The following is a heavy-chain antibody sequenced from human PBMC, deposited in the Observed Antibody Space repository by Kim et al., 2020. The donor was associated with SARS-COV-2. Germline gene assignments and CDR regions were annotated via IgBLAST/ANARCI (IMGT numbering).Heavy chain of an antibody. J-gene: IGHJ6*02. V-gene: IGHV1-69*02. D-gene: IGHD2-15*01. CDR3: ARSFAAGRVVYGMDV. Sequence: QKFQGRLTITADKATSTAYMELRSLRSEDTAVYYCARSFAAGRVVYGMDVWGQGTPVTVSS.